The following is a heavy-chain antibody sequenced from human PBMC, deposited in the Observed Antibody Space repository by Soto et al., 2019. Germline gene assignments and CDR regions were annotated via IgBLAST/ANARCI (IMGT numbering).Heavy chain of an antibody. V-gene: IGHV6-1*01. Sequence: SQTLSLTCAISGDSVSSNTAAWSWIRSSPSRDLEWLGRTYYRSNWRHDYAVSVKSRITVNPDTSKNHFSLQLNSVTPDDTAVYYCARGVAGSGFDLWGQGTLVTVSS. CDR3: ARGVAGSGFDL. J-gene: IGHJ4*02. CDR1: GDSVSSNTAA. CDR2: TYYRSNWRH. D-gene: IGHD6-19*01.